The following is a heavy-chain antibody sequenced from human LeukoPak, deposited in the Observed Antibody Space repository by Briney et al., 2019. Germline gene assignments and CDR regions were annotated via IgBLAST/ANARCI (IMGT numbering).Heavy chain of an antibody. D-gene: IGHD3-10*01. CDR2: IYYSGST. CDR3: ARFGITVVRGGKYYFDY. J-gene: IGHJ4*02. V-gene: IGHV4-39*01. Sequence: SETLSFTCTVSGGSISSSSYYWGWIRQPPGKGLEWIGSIYYSGSTYYNPSLKSRVTISVDTSKNQFSLKLSSVTAADTAVYYCARFGITVVRGGKYYFDYWGQGTLVTVSS. CDR1: GGSISSSSYY.